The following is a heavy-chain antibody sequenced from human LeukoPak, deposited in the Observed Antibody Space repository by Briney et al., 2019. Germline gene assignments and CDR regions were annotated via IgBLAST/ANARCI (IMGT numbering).Heavy chain of an antibody. J-gene: IGHJ4*02. CDR3: TRHQTNNYGPGTPFDF. Sequence: SETLSLTCTVSGGSLSSTTYYWPWLRQPPGKGLEGLGSIYKTGSTNYSPSLKSRVFISVDKSNNQFSLNMSPLAAADTPVYFCTRHQTNNYGPGTPFDFWGQGTLVSVSS. D-gene: IGHD3-10*01. CDR1: GGSLSSTTYY. V-gene: IGHV4-39*01. CDR2: IYKTGST.